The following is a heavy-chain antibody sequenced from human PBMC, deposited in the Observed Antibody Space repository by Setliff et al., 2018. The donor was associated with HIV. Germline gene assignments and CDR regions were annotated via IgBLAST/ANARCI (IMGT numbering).Heavy chain of an antibody. CDR3: ARILDMSSRTRTLYHAMDV. CDR1: GFTFRNYK. V-gene: IGHV3-48*03. J-gene: IGHJ6*02. CDR2: ISIGSGGAI. D-gene: IGHD3-10*01. Sequence: SLRLSCAASGFTFRNYKFNWVRQAPGRGLEWVSSISIGSGGAIDYADSVQGRFTISRDNSKNSLYLQLNSLRADDTAVYYCARILDMSSRTRTLYHAMDVWGRGTTVTVSS.